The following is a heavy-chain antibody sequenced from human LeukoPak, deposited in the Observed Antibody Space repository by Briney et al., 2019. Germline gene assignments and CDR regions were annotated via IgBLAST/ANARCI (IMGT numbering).Heavy chain of an antibody. CDR3: ARIGGRLNWFDP. D-gene: IGHD3-16*01. CDR1: VYSFTNYG. Sequence: GASVKVSFKTSVYSFTNYGITWVRQAPGQGLEWMGWISGYNSKPFYAQNFQGRVTMTTDTSTSTVYMELRSLRSDDTAVYYCARIGGRLNWFDPWGQGNLVTVSS. V-gene: IGHV1-18*01. CDR2: ISGYNSKP. J-gene: IGHJ5*02.